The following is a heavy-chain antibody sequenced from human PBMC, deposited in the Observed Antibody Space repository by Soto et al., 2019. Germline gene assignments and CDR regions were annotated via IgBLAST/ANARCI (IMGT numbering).Heavy chain of an antibody. D-gene: IGHD3-16*01. CDR3: ERMGDVPYYYYGMDV. CDR1: GYTFTSYG. Sequence: ASVKVACKASGYTFTSYGISWVRQATGQGLEWMGWINGYNGNTNHAQKLRGRVTMSTDTSTSTAYMELRSLRSDDSAVYYCERMGDVPYYYYGMDVWGQGTTVTVS. CDR2: INGYNGNT. J-gene: IGHJ6*02. V-gene: IGHV1-18*01.